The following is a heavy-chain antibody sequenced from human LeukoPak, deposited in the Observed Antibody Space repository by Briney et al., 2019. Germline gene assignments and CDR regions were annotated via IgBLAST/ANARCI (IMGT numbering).Heavy chain of an antibody. CDR2: INHSGSN. CDR3: ARGGGVVVAATGWFDP. V-gene: IGHV4-39*07. D-gene: IGHD2-15*01. CDR1: GGSISSSSYY. J-gene: IGHJ5*02. Sequence: PSETLSLTCTVSGGSISSSSYYWSWIRQPPGKGLEWIGEINHSGSNNYNPSLKSRVTISVDTSKNQFSLKLSSVTAADTAVYYCARGGGVVVAATGWFDPWGQGTLVTVSS.